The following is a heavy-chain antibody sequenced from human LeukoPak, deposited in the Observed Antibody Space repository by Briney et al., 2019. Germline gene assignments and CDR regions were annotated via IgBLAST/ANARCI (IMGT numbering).Heavy chain of an antibody. CDR1: GVPFSNHA. Sequence: GGSLRLSCAASGVPFSNHAMSWVRQPPGKALEWVSAISNGNTYYAHSARGRFTISRDDSKNMVYLQMNSLRDEHTALYYCVREAGYCASVCLKSNWFDPWGQGTLVTVSS. CDR2: ISNGNT. CDR3: VREAGYCASVCLKSNWFDP. V-gene: IGHV3-23*01. J-gene: IGHJ5*02. D-gene: IGHD2-21*02.